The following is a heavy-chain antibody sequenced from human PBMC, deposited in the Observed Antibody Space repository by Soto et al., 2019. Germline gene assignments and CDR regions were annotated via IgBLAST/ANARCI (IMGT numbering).Heavy chain of an antibody. J-gene: IGHJ2*01. CDR3: TRQMSDYYDSSGYYYGWYFDL. Sequence: PWGSLRLSCAASGFTFSGSAMHWVRQASGKGLEWVGRIRSKANSYATAYAASVKGRFTISRDDSKNTAYLQMNSLKTEDTAVYYCTRQMSDYYDSSGYYYGWYFDLWGRGTLVTVSS. CDR1: GFTFSGSA. V-gene: IGHV3-73*01. CDR2: IRSKANSYAT. D-gene: IGHD3-22*01.